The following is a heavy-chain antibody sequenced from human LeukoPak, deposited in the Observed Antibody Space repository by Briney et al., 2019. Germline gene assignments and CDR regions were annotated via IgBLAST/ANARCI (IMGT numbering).Heavy chain of an antibody. V-gene: IGHV4-34*01. CDR2: INHSGST. J-gene: IGHJ4*02. D-gene: IGHD3-22*01. Sequence: SETLSLTCAVYGGSFSGYYWSWIRQPPGKGLEWIGEINHSGSTNYNPSLKSRVTISVDTSKNQFSLKLSSVTAADTAVYYCARGYPYNYYDSSGYYRLAHFDYWGQGTLITVSS. CDR3: ARGYPYNYYDSSGYYRLAHFDY. CDR1: GGSFSGYY.